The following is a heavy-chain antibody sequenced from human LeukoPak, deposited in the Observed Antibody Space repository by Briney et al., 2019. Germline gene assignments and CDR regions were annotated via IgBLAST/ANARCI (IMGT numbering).Heavy chain of an antibody. D-gene: IGHD4-23*01. CDR1: GGSISTNTW. CDR2: TSHDGNA. V-gene: IGHV4-4*02. Sequence: SGTLSLTCAVSGGSISTNTWWSWVRQPPGKGLEWIGQTSHDGNADYTPSLKSRVTIPVDKSKNQLSLKLNSVTAADSAVYYCAKHGGRYFDSWGQGTLVTVSS. CDR3: AKHGGRYFDS. J-gene: IGHJ4*02.